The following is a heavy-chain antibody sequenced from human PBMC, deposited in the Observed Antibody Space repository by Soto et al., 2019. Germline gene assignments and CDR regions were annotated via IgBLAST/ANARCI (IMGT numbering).Heavy chain of an antibody. CDR1: GGSISSYY. Sequence: SETLSLTCTVSGGSISSYYWSWIRQPPGKGLEWIGYIYYSGSTNYNPSLKSRVTISVDTSKNQFSLKLSSVTAADTAVYYCARGLTYYYGSGSQYNWFDPWGQGTLVTVSS. J-gene: IGHJ5*02. D-gene: IGHD3-10*01. CDR3: ARGLTYYYGSGSQYNWFDP. CDR2: IYYSGST. V-gene: IGHV4-59*01.